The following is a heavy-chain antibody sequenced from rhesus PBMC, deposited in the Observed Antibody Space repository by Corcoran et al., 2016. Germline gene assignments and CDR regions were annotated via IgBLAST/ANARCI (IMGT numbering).Heavy chain of an antibody. CDR3: AREVGRGFDY. V-gene: IGHV4-147*01. CDR2: IYGGDGST. J-gene: IGHJ4*01. Sequence: QVQLQESGPGLVKPSETLSLTCAVSGGSVSSNFWSWIRQPPGKGLEWIGGIYGGDGSTNYTPPPTSRVTFSTDTSKNQFSLKLTSVTAADTAVYYCAREVGRGFDYWGQGVLVTVSS. D-gene: IGHD2-39*01. CDR1: GGSVSSNF.